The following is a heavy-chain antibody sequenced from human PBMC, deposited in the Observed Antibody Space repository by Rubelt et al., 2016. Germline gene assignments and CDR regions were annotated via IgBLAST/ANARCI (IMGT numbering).Heavy chain of an antibody. CDR3: ARDGYFDL. V-gene: IGHV1-3*01. CDR2: ISAGNGNT. J-gene: IGHJ2*01. CDR1: GYTFDNYA. Sequence: QVQIVQSGAEVKKPGASVKVSCKASGYTFDNYAMHWVRQAPGQRLEWMGWISAGNGNTGYSQKFQGRVTIARDTPASTVYMEVRSLRSDDTAVYYCARDGYFDLWGRGTLVTVSS.